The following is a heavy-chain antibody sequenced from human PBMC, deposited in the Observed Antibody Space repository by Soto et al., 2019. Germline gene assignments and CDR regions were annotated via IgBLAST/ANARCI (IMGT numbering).Heavy chain of an antibody. D-gene: IGHD5-18*01. Sequence: PSETLSLTCTVSGGSISSYYWSWIRQPPGKGLEWIGYIYYSGSTNYNPSLKSRVTISVDTSKNQFSLKLSSVTAADTAVYYCARGIRRGYSYGYDYWGQGTLVTVSS. CDR3: ARGIRRGYSYGYDY. V-gene: IGHV4-59*01. CDR2: IYYSGST. J-gene: IGHJ4*02. CDR1: GGSISSYY.